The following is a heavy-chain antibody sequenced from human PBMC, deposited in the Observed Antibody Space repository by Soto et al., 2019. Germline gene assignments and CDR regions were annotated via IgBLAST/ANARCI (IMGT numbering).Heavy chain of an antibody. D-gene: IGHD2-15*01. V-gene: IGHV4-30-2*05. CDR1: GDSISSGGYS. J-gene: IGHJ1*01. CDR3: ARGSRYCSGGSCYSIFQH. CDR2: IYHGGST. Sequence: SETLSLTCAVSGDSISSGGYSWSWLRQPPGKGLEWIGNIYHGGSTYYNPSLKSRVTISVDTSKNHFSLKLSSVTAADTAVYYCARGSRYCSGGSCYSIFQHWGQGTLVTVSS.